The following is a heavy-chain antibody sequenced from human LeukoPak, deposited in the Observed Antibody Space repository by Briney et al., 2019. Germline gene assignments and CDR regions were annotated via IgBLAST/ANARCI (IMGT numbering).Heavy chain of an antibody. Sequence: PSETLSLTCTVSGGSISGYYRSWVRQPPGMPLEWIGYMYYSGNTNYNPSLKSRVTISVDTSKSQFSLKLRFVTAAVTAEDNGARAGYNFWSGYRGPDYFDSWGQGTLVTVSS. J-gene: IGHJ4*02. CDR1: GGSISGYY. CDR2: MYYSGNT. CDR3: ARAGYNFWSGYRGPDYFDS. V-gene: IGHV4-59*01. D-gene: IGHD3-3*01.